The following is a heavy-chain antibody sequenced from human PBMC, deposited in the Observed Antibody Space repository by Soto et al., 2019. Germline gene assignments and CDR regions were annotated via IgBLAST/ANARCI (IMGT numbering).Heavy chain of an antibody. Sequence: QVQLQQWGAGLLKPSETLSLTCAVYGGSFSGYYWSWIRQPPGKGLEWIGEINPSGSTNYNPSLKSRVTISVDTSKNQFSLKLSSVTAADTAVYYCARKLYFDLWGRGTLVTVSS. J-gene: IGHJ2*01. CDR1: GGSFSGYY. CDR2: INPSGST. V-gene: IGHV4-34*01. CDR3: ARKLYFDL.